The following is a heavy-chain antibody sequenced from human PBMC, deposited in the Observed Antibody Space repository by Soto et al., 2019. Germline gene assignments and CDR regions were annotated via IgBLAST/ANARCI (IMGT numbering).Heavy chain of an antibody. CDR2: IDPSDSYT. J-gene: IGHJ6*02. V-gene: IGHV5-10-1*01. CDR1: GYSFTSYW. D-gene: IGHD3-22*01. CDR3: ARHGQDDSTGYYYYYYGMDV. Sequence: GESLKISCKGSGYSFTSYWNSWVRQMPGKGLEWMGRIDPSDSYTNYSPSFQGHLTISADKSISTAYLKWSSLKASDTAMYYCARHGQDDSTGYYYYYYGMDVWGQGTTVTVSS.